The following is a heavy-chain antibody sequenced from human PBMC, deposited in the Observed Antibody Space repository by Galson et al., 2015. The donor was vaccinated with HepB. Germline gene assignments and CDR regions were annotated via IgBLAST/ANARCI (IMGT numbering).Heavy chain of an antibody. J-gene: IGHJ4*02. CDR3: ARVYALTSTVTFDY. CDR2: INPNSGGT. D-gene: IGHD4-11*01. Sequence: SVKVSCKASGYTFTGYYMHWVRQAPGQGLEWMGRINPNSGGTNYVQKFQGRVTMTRDTSISTAYMELSRLRSDDTAVYYCARVYALTSTVTFDYWGQGTLVTVSS. V-gene: IGHV1-2*06. CDR1: GYTFTGYY.